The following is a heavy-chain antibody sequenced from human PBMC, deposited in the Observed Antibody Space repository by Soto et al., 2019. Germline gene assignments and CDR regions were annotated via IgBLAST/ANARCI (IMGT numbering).Heavy chain of an antibody. Sequence: ASVKVSCKASGYTFTSYFLHGIRQAPGQGLEWMGWINPNTGGTNYAQKFQGRVTMTRDTSIRTTYMELSGLRSDDTAVYYCARQFEYSASFDSCRQGTLFTISS. V-gene: IGHV1-2*02. CDR2: INPNTGGT. D-gene: IGHD6-6*01. CDR3: ARQFEYSASFDS. J-gene: IGHJ4*02. CDR1: GYTFTSYF.